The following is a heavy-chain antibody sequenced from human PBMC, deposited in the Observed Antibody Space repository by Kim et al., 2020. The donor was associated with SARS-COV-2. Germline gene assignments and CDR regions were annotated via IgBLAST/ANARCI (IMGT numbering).Heavy chain of an antibody. CDR3: VSIAAREMLGAFDI. Sequence: AQKLQGRVTMTTDTSTSTAYMELRSLRSDDTAVYYCVSIAAREMLGAFDIWGQGTMVTVSS. D-gene: IGHD6-6*01. V-gene: IGHV1-18*01. J-gene: IGHJ3*02.